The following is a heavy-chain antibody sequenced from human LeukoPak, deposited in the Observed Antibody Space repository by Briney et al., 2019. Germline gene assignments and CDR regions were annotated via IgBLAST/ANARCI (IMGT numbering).Heavy chain of an antibody. J-gene: IGHJ3*02. Sequence: SETRSLTCTVSGGSISSAGYCGSLIRQHPAKVLEWSGRMCYSGNTCYTPALQIRVTISVDTSNNQFSLRLTSVTAAATAVYYCARSLGDYVGAFLIWGQGPVVTVSS. CDR2: MCYSGNT. V-gene: IGHV4-31*03. CDR3: ARSLGDYVGAFLI. D-gene: IGHD4-17*01. CDR1: GGSISSAGYC.